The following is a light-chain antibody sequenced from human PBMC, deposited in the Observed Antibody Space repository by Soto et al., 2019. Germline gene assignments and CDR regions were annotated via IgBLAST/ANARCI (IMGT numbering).Light chain of an antibody. CDR1: SSDVGGYNY. Sequence: QSALTQPRSVSGSPGQSVTVSCTGRSSDVGGYNYVSWYQQHPGKAPKLLISDVANRASGVPDRFSGSKSGNTASLTISGLQPDDEAEYFCCSYAGSYTLIFGGGTKLTVL. CDR3: CSYAGSYTLI. J-gene: IGLJ2*01. V-gene: IGLV2-11*01. CDR2: DVA.